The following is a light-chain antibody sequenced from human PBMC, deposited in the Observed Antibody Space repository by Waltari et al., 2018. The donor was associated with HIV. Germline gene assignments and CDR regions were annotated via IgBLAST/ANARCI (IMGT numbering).Light chain of an antibody. CDR1: RSDIGTNY. J-gene: IGLJ3*02. V-gene: IGLV1-47*01. Sequence: QSVLTQPPSTSGTPGQTVTISCSGTRSDIGTNYVYWYQQVPGTAPKLLIYRNIQRPSGISNRFSGSKSGNTASLTISGLQAEDEADYFCSSSTNSSPVVFGGGTKLTVL. CDR3: SSSTNSSPVV. CDR2: RNI.